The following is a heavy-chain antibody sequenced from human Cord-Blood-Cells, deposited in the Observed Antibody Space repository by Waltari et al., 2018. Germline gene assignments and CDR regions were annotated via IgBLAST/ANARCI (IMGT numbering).Heavy chain of an antibody. J-gene: IGHJ3*02. CDR1: GGSISSGGYS. CDR3: ARGVAARGPPDAFDI. V-gene: IGHV4-30-2*01. Sequence: QLQLQESGSGLVKPSPTLSLTCAVPGGSISSGGYSWSWIRQPPGKGLEWIGYIYHSGSTYYNPSLKSRVTISVDRSKNQFSLKLSSVTAADTAVYYCARGVAARGPPDAFDIWGQGTMVTVSS. CDR2: IYHSGST. D-gene: IGHD6-6*01.